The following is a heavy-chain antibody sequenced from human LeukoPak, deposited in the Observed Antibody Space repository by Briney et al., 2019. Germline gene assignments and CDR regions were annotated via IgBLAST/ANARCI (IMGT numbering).Heavy chain of an antibody. CDR1: GYTFTSYY. V-gene: IGHV1-46*01. Sequence: ASVKVSCKASGYTFTSYYMHWVRQAPGQGLEWMGIINPSGGSTNYAQKFQGRVTMTRDMSTSTVYMELTSLRSEDTAVYYCARDPYYYGSGSYDYYYYYMDVWGKGTTVTVSS. CDR3: ARDPYYYGSGSYDYYYYYMDV. CDR2: INPSGGST. J-gene: IGHJ6*03. D-gene: IGHD3-10*01.